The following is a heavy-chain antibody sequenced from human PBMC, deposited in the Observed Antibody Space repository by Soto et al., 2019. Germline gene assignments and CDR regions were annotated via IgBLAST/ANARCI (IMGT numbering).Heavy chain of an antibody. CDR1: GFTFTSSA. V-gene: IGHV1-58*02. J-gene: IGHJ3*02. CDR3: AAACSSTSCPSI. Sequence: SVKVSCKASGFTFTSSAMQWVRQARGQRLEWIGWIVVGSGNTNYAQKFQEGVTITRDMSTSTAYMELSSLRSEDTAVYYCAAACSSTSCPSIWGQGTMVTVSS. D-gene: IGHD2-2*01. CDR2: IVVGSGNT.